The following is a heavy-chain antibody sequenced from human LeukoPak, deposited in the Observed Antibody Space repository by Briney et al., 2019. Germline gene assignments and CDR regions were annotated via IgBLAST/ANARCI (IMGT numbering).Heavy chain of an antibody. V-gene: IGHV1-69-2*01. CDR1: GYTFTDYY. CDR3: ATGWDVDAAIVSYFDY. CDR2: VDPEDGDT. Sequence: GASVKVSCAVSGYTFTDYYMHWVQQAPGKGLEWMALVDPEDGDTIYAENFQGRVTITADTATNTAYMELSSLRSEDTAVYYCATGWDVDAAIVSYFDYLGQGSLVTVSP. J-gene: IGHJ4*02. D-gene: IGHD5-18*01.